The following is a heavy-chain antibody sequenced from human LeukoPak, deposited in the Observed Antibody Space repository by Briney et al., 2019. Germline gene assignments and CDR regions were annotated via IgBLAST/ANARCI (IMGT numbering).Heavy chain of an antibody. CDR1: GYTFTSYG. CDR3: ARTFGVVITAGYYFDY. J-gene: IGHJ4*02. V-gene: IGHV1-18*01. D-gene: IGHD3-3*01. CDR2: ISAYNGNT. Sequence: WASVKVSCKASGYTFTSYGISWVRQAPGQGLEWMGWISAYNGNTNYAQKLQGRVTMTTDTSTSTAYMELRSLRSDDTAVYYCARTFGVVITAGYYFDYWGQGTLVTVSS.